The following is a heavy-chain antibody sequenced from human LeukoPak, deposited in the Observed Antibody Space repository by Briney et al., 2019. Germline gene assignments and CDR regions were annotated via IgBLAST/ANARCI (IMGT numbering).Heavy chain of an antibody. D-gene: IGHD2-2*01. V-gene: IGHV4-59*01. CDR3: ARTNIVVVPAADAFDI. Sequence: PSETLSLTCTVSGGSISSYYWSWIRQPPGKGLEWIGYIYYSGSTNYNPSLKSRVTISVDTSKNQFSLKLSSVTAADTAVYYCARTNIVVVPAADAFDIRGQGTMVTVSS. CDR2: IYYSGST. CDR1: GGSISSYY. J-gene: IGHJ3*02.